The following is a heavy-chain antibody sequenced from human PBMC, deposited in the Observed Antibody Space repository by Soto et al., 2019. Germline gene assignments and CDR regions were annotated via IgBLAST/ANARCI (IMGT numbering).Heavy chain of an antibody. V-gene: IGHV4-61*01. D-gene: IGHD1-26*01. Sequence: QVQLQESGPRLVKPSETLSLTCTVTGGSVTNGRYYWTWIRQSPEKGLEWIGFVYYTGTTTYNPYLTSRVKISLDPSNGQFSLTMTSVTAADASGFDCARTGSHDGADAFDVWGQGTRVTVSS. CDR1: GGSVTNGRYY. CDR3: ARTGSHDGADAFDV. J-gene: IGHJ3*01. CDR2: VYYTGTT.